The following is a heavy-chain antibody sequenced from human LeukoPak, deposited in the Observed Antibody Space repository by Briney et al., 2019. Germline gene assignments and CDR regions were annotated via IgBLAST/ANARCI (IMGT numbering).Heavy chain of an antibody. CDR2: ISGSGGST. Sequence: GGSLRLSCAASGFTVSLSYMNWFRQTPGKGLEWVSAISGSGGSTYYADSVKGRFTISRDNSKNTLYLQMNSLRAEDTAVYYCAKGHTTYYGSGSYWDYWGQGTLVTVSS. D-gene: IGHD3-10*01. J-gene: IGHJ4*02. CDR1: GFTVSLSY. V-gene: IGHV3-23*01. CDR3: AKGHTTYYGSGSYWDY.